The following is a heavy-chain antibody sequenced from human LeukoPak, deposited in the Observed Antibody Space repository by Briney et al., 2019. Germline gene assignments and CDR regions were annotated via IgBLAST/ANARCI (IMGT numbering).Heavy chain of an antibody. Sequence: SETLSLTCTVSGGSISSYYWSWIRQPAGKGLEWIGRIYTSGSTNYNPSLKSRVTMSVDTSKNQFSLKLSSVTPADTAVYYCARVAAAAPPPYYYYYYMDVWGKGTTVTVSS. CDR2: IYTSGST. V-gene: IGHV4-4*07. CDR3: ARVAAAAPPPYYYYYYMDV. CDR1: GGSISSYY. J-gene: IGHJ6*03. D-gene: IGHD6-13*01.